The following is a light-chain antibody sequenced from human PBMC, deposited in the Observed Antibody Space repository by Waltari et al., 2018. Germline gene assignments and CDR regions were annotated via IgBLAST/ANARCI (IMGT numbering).Light chain of an antibody. Sequence: EIVLTQSHGPLSLSPGERVTLSSRASQSVGRTLVWYQQKPGQAPRLLIYGASIRATGIPDRFSGSGSGTDFSLTISRLEPEDFAVYYCQHYVRLPVTFGQGTKVEIK. J-gene: IGKJ1*01. CDR1: QSVGRT. V-gene: IGKV3-20*01. CDR3: QHYVRLPVT. CDR2: GAS.